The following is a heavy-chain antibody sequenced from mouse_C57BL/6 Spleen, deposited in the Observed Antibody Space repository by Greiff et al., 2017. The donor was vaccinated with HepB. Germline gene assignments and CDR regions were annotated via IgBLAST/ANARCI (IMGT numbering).Heavy chain of an antibody. J-gene: IGHJ2*01. Sequence: EVQLQQSGAELVRPGASVKLSCTASGFNIKDDYMHWVKQRPEQGLEWIGWIDPENGDTEYASKFQGKATITADISSNTAYLQLSSLTSEDTAVYYCTNYGSRGYYFDYWGKGTTLTVSS. D-gene: IGHD1-1*01. V-gene: IGHV14-4*01. CDR1: GFNIKDDY. CDR2: IDPENGDT. CDR3: TNYGSRGYYFDY.